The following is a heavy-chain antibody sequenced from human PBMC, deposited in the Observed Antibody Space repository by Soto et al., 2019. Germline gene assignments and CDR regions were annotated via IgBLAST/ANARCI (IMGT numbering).Heavy chain of an antibody. V-gene: IGHV4-39*01. D-gene: IGHD6-6*01. J-gene: IGHJ6*03. CDR2: IYYSVST. CDR1: GGSISSSSYY. Sequence: PSETLSLTCTVSGGSISSSSYYWGWIRQPPGKGLEWIGSIYYSVSTYYNPSLKSRVTISVDTSKNQFSLKLSSVTAADTAVYYCARQGGEQLVPRRHYYYYYMDVWGKGTTVNVSS. CDR3: ARQGGEQLVPRRHYYYYYMDV.